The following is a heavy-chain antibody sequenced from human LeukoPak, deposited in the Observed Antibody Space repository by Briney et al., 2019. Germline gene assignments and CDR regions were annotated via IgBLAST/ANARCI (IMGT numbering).Heavy chain of an antibody. CDR1: GGSISSSSYY. V-gene: IGHV4-61*02. J-gene: IGHJ6*03. D-gene: IGHD2-2*01. CDR2: TYTSGST. Sequence: PSETLSLTCTVSGGSISSSSYYWSWIRQPAGKGLEWIGRTYTSGSTNYNPSLKSRVTMSVDTSKNQFSLKLSSVTAADTAVYYCARAHYQLLSYYYYYMDVWGKGTTVTVSS. CDR3: ARAHYQLLSYYYYYMDV.